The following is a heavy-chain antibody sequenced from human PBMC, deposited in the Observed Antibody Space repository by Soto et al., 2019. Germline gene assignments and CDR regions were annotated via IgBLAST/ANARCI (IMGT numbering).Heavy chain of an antibody. D-gene: IGHD1-26*01. V-gene: IGHV1-18*01. J-gene: IGHJ4*02. CDR1: GYTFTSYG. Sequence: QVQLVQSGAEVKKPGASVRVSCEVSGYTFTSYGISWVRQAPGQGLEWMGWINTYNGNINYAQRLQGRFTMTTDTSTCTAYMELRSLRSDDTALYYCARERGGYKHFDYWGQGTLVTVSS. CDR2: INTYNGNI. CDR3: ARERGGYKHFDY.